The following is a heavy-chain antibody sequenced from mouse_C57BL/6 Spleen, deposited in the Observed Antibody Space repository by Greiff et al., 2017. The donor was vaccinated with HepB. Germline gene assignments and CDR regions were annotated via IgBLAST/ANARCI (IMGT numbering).Heavy chain of an antibody. CDR3: ASLNEGYAMDY. CDR2: IWSGGST. Sequence: QVQLQQSGPGLVQPSQSLSITCTVSGFSLTSYGVHWVRQSPGKGLEWLGVIWSGGSTDYNAAFISRLSISKDNSKSQVFFKMNSLQADDTAIYYCASLNEGYAMDYWGQGTSVTVSS. V-gene: IGHV2-2*01. CDR1: GFSLTSYG. J-gene: IGHJ4*01. D-gene: IGHD1-3*01.